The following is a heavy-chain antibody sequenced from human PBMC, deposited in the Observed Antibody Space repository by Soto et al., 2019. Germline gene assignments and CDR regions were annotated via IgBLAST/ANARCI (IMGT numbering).Heavy chain of an antibody. J-gene: IGHJ5*02. CDR1: GGSISSYY. CDR2: IYYSGST. D-gene: IGHD3-10*01. V-gene: IGHV4-59*01. Sequence: QVQLQESGPGLVKPSETLSLTCTVSGGSISSYYWSWIRQPPGKGLEWIGYIYYSGSTNYNPSLKSRVTISVDTSKNQFSLKLSSVTAADTAVYYCARLSSGSYYGWFDPWGQGTLVTVSS. CDR3: ARLSSGSYYGWFDP.